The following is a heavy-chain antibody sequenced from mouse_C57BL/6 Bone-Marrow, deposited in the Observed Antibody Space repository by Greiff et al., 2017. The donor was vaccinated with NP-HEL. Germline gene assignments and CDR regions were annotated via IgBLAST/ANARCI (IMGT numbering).Heavy chain of an antibody. CDR1: GFTFNTYA. V-gene: IGHV10-3*01. Sequence: EVQLVESGGGLVQPKGSLKLSCAASGFTFNTYAMHWVRQAPGKGLEWVARIRSKSSNYATYYADSVKDRFTISRDDSQSMLYLQMNNLKTEDTAMYYCVRERGEGFHDLYAMDYWGQGTSVTVSS. D-gene: IGHD2-13*01. J-gene: IGHJ4*01. CDR2: IRSKSSNYAT. CDR3: VRERGEGFHDLYAMDY.